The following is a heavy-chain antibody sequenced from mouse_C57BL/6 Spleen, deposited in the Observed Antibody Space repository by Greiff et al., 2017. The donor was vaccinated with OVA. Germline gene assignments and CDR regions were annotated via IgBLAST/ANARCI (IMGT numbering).Heavy chain of an antibody. V-gene: IGHV3-6*01. D-gene: IGHD2-1*01. Sequence: DVKLQESGPGLVKPSQSLSLTCSVTGYSITSGYYWNWIRQFPGNKLEWMGYISYDGSNNYNPSLKNRISITRDTSKNQFFLKLNSVTTEDTATEYCARDRGVYYDFDVWGTGTTVTVSS. CDR2: ISYDGSN. J-gene: IGHJ1*03. CDR3: ARDRGVYYDFDV. CDR1: GYSITSGYY.